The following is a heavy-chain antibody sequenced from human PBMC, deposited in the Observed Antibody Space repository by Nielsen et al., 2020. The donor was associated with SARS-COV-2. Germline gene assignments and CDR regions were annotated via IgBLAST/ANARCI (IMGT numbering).Heavy chain of an antibody. CDR1: GFTFSSYG. V-gene: IGHV3-48*04. J-gene: IGHJ6*02. D-gene: IGHD2-2*01. CDR3: ARDRGLPADYYYGMDV. Sequence: GESLKISCAASGFTFSSYGMHWVRQAPGKGLEWVSYISSSGSTIYYADSVKGRFTISRDNAKNSLYLQMNSLRAEDTAVYYCARDRGLPADYYYGMDVWGQGTTVTVSS. CDR2: ISSSGSTI.